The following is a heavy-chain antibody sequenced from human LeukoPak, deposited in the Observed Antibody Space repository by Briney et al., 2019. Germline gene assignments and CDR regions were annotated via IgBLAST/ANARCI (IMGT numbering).Heavy chain of an antibody. CDR2: ISWNSGSI. V-gene: IGHV3-9*01. D-gene: IGHD3-16*01. Sequence: GGSLRLSCAASGFTFDDYAMHWVRQAPGKGLEWVSGISWNSGSIGYADSVKGRFTISRDNAKNSLYLQMNSLRAEDTALYYCAKDRGPLIAMDAFDIWGQGTMVTVSS. CDR3: AKDRGPLIAMDAFDI. J-gene: IGHJ3*02. CDR1: GFTFDDYA.